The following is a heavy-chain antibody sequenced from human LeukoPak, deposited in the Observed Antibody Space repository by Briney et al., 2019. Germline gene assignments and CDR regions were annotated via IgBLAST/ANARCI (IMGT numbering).Heavy chain of an antibody. J-gene: IGHJ6*03. V-gene: IGHV3-21*01. CDR1: GFIFNTFG. CDR2: ISSSSTYI. CDR3: ARGGRSRGSMSFYYMDV. Sequence: GGSLRLSCSASGFIFNTFGMNWVRQAPGKGLEWVSSISSSSTYIYYVDSVKGRFTISRDNAKYSLYLQMNSLRVEDTAVYYCARGGRSRGSMSFYYMDVWGKGATVTVSS. D-gene: IGHD3-10*01.